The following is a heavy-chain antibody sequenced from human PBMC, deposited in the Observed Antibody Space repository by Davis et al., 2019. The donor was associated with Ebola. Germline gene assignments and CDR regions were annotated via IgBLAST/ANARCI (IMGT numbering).Heavy chain of an antibody. CDR2: MNPNSGYT. D-gene: IGHD3-3*01. Sequence: ASAQVSCKASGYTFTSYDINWVRQATGQGLEWMGWMNPNSGYTGYAQKFQGRVTMTRSTSISTADMELSGLRSEDTAVYYCARTTGDLDYWGQGTLVTVSS. CDR1: GYTFTSYD. V-gene: IGHV1-8*01. CDR3: ARTTGDLDY. J-gene: IGHJ4*02.